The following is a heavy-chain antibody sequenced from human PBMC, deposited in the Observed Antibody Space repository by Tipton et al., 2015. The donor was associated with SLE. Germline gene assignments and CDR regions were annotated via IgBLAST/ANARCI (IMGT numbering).Heavy chain of an antibody. CDR1: GDSISTYY. CDR3: ARGISYCNTTSCYNYMDV. Sequence: LRLSCTVSGDSISTYYWSWIRQSPGKGLEWIGYIYHSGSTKYNPSLKSRVIISVDTSKNQFSLKLTSLTAADTAVYYCARGISYCNTTSCYNYMDVWGKGTTVTVSS. V-gene: IGHV4-59*01. D-gene: IGHD2-2*02. CDR2: IYHSGST. J-gene: IGHJ6*03.